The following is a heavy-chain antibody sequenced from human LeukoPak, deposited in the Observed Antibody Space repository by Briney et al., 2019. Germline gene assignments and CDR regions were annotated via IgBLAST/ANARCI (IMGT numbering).Heavy chain of an antibody. CDR3: ARDQEGFDY. CDR2: IYPRDGST. CDR1: GYTFTSNY. Sequence: ASVKVSCKASGYTFTSNYIHWVRQAPGQGLEWMGMIYPRDGSTSYARKFQGRVTVTRDTSTSTVHMELSGLRSEDTAVYYCARDQEGFDYWGQGTLVTVSS. J-gene: IGHJ4*02. V-gene: IGHV1-46*01.